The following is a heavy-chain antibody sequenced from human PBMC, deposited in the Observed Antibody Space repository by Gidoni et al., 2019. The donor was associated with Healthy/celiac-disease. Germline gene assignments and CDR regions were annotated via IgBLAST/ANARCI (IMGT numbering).Heavy chain of an antibody. J-gene: IGHJ4*02. D-gene: IGHD6-6*01. Sequence: EVQLVESGGGLVKPGGSLRLSCAASGFTFSNAWMSWVRQAPEKGLEWVGRIKSKTDGGTTDYAAPVKGRFTISRDDSKNTLYLQMNSLKTEDTAVYYCTTRSSSPDPFGSSTFDYWGQGPLVTVSS. CDR2: IKSKTDGGTT. CDR1: GFTFSNAW. CDR3: TTRSSSPDPFGSSTFDY. V-gene: IGHV3-15*01.